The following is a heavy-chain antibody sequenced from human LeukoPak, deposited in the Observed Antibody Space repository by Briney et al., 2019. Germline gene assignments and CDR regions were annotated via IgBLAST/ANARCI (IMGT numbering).Heavy chain of an antibody. CDR3: ARDPDIVVVVATKYYFDY. Sequence: ASVKVSRKASGYTFTGYYMHWVRQAPGQGLEWMGWINPNSGGTNYAQKFQGRVTMTRDTSISTAYMELSRLRSDDTAVYYCARDPDIVVVVATKYYFDYWGQGTLVTVSS. J-gene: IGHJ4*02. V-gene: IGHV1-2*02. CDR1: GYTFTGYY. CDR2: INPNSGGT. D-gene: IGHD2-15*01.